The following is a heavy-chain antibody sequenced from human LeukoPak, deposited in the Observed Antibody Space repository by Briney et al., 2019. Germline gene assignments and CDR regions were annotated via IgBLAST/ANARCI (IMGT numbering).Heavy chain of an antibody. V-gene: IGHV4-34*01. CDR1: GGSFSNYY. D-gene: IGHD1-7*01. J-gene: IGHJ6*03. CDR2: INDSGRA. CDR3: ARRWNYGRNYYIDV. Sequence: PSEILSLTCAVYGGSFSNYYWSWIRQPPGKGLEWLGEINDSGRANYNPSLMSRVTVSVDTSKNQFSLRLTSVTATDTAVYYCARRWNYGRNYYIDVWGKGATVSVSS.